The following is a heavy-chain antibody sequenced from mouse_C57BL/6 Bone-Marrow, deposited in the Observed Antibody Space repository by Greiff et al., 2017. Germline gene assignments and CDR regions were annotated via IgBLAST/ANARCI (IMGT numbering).Heavy chain of an antibody. J-gene: IGHJ3*01. V-gene: IGHV1-80*01. D-gene: IGHD1-1*01. CDR3: ARSYGSSYTWFAY. CDR1: GYAFSSYW. CDR2: IYPGDGDT. Sequence: VMLVESGAELVKPGASVKISCKASGYAFSSYWMNWVKQRPGKGLEWIGQIYPGDGDTNYNGKFKGKATLTADKSSSTAYMQLSSLTSEDSAVYFCARSYGSSYTWFAYWGQGTLVTVSA.